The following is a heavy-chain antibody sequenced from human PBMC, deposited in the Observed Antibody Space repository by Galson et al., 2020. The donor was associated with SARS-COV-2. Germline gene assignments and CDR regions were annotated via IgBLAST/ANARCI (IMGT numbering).Heavy chain of an antibody. Sequence: GESLKISCKASGYTFTGYYMHWVRQAPGQGLEWMGWINPKSGGTNYAQKFQGRVTMTRDTSISTAYMELSRLRSDDTAVYYCARGRIAGRAFDIWGQGTMVTVSS. D-gene: IGHD3-10*01. CDR1: GYTFTGYY. CDR3: ARGRIAGRAFDI. CDR2: INPKSGGT. V-gene: IGHV1-2*02. J-gene: IGHJ3*02.